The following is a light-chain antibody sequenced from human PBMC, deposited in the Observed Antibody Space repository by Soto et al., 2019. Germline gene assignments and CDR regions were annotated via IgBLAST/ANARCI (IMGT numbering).Light chain of an antibody. Sequence: VMTLSPATMSVFPGERVTLSCRASQSVSNKLGWYQHKPGQAPRLLIYDTSTRAAGTPARFTGSGSGTDFTLTISSLQSEDFAVYYCQQYNTWRSISFGQGTRPEI. J-gene: IGKJ5*01. V-gene: IGKV3-15*01. CDR2: DTS. CDR1: QSVSNK. CDR3: QQYNTWRSIS.